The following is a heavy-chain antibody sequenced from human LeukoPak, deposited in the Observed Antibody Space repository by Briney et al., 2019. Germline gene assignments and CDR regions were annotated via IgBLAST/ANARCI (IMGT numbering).Heavy chain of an antibody. D-gene: IGHD6-19*01. CDR3: AKDSLTVAGTRSWFDP. CDR2: ISESAGGT. J-gene: IGHJ5*02. Sequence: PGGSLRLSCVVSGITVSNYAMSWVRQAPGKGLEWVSGISESAGGTKYADSVKGRFTISRDNSKNTLYLQMNSLRAEDTAVYYCAKDSLTVAGTRSWFDPWGQGTLVTVSS. CDR1: GITVSNYA. V-gene: IGHV3-23*01.